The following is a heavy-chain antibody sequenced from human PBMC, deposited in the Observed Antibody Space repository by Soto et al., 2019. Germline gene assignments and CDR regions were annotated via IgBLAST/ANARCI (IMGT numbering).Heavy chain of an antibody. CDR1: GFSFSSYG. CDR2: ISYNENSK. D-gene: IGHD6-19*01. Sequence: QVQLVESGGGVVQPGRSLRLSCAASGFSFSSYGMHWVRQAPGKGLEWVAVISYNENSKYYADSVKGRFFISRDNPKNTLYVQMSSLRPEDTAVYYCARGGLEQWLAQDHWGQGTLVTVSS. J-gene: IGHJ4*02. V-gene: IGHV3-30*03. CDR3: ARGGLEQWLAQDH.